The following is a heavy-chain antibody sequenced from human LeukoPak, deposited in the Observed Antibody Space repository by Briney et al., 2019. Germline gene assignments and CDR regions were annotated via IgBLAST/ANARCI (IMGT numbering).Heavy chain of an antibody. CDR2: ISWNSGSI. CDR1: GFTFDDYA. Sequence: GGSLRLACAASGFTFDDYAMHWVRQAPGKGLEWVSGISWNSGSIGYADSVKGRFTISRDNAKNSLYLQMNSLRAEDTALYYCAKQSALGLFGAAFDYWGQGTLVTVSS. J-gene: IGHJ4*02. V-gene: IGHV3-9*01. D-gene: IGHD3-10*02. CDR3: AKQSALGLFGAAFDY.